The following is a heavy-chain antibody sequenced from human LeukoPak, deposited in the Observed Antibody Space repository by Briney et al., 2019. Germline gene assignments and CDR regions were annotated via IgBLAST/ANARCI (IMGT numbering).Heavy chain of an antibody. Sequence: PGGSLTLSCTASGLIFSTYSMIWVRQAPGKGLEWVSSISSTSGNKYYADSVKGRFTISRDNAKNSLYLQMNSLRAEDTAVYYCAKGDVSVTREFDYWGQGTLVTVSS. J-gene: IGHJ4*02. D-gene: IGHD7-27*01. V-gene: IGHV3-21*01. CDR3: AKGDVSVTREFDY. CDR1: GLIFSTYS. CDR2: ISSTSGNK.